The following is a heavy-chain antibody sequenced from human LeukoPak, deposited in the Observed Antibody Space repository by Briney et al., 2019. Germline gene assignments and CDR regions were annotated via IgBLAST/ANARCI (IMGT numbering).Heavy chain of an antibody. CDR1: GFTFDDYA. CDR2: TNENGDIA. D-gene: IGHD4/OR15-4a*01. CDR3: ARAWDGAKGGYYFDY. V-gene: IGHV3-43*02. J-gene: IGHJ4*02. Sequence: GGSLRLSCAASGFTFDDYAMHWVRQGPGKSLEWVSLTNENGDIAYYGDSVRGRFTVSRDNAKNSLYLQMNSLRAEDTAVYYCARAWDGAKGGYYFDYWGQGTLVTVSS.